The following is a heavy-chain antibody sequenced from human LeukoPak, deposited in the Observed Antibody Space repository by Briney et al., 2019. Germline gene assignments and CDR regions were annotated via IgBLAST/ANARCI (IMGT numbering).Heavy chain of an antibody. V-gene: IGHV1-2*04. Sequence: GASVKVSCKASGYTFTGYYMHWVRQAPGQGLEWMGWINPNSGGTNYAQKFQGWVTMTRDTSISTAYMELSRLRSDDTAVYYCAREGGRKLRYFDWSTPRDDYWGQGTLVTVSS. CDR3: AREGGRKLRYFDWSTPRDDY. CDR1: GYTFTGYY. J-gene: IGHJ4*02. CDR2: INPNSGGT. D-gene: IGHD3-9*01.